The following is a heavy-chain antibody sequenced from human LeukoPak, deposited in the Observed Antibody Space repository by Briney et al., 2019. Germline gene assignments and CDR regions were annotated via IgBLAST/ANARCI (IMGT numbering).Heavy chain of an antibody. J-gene: IGHJ4*02. CDR1: GGSFSGYY. D-gene: IGHD3-10*01. CDR3: ARGAAGGSYYF. V-gene: IGHV4-34*01. Sequence: SETLSLTCAVYGGSFSGYYWSWIRQPPGKGLEWIGEINHSGSTNYNPSLKSRVTISVDTSKNQFSLKLSSVTAADTAVYYCARGAAGGSYYFWGQGTLVTVSS. CDR2: INHSGST.